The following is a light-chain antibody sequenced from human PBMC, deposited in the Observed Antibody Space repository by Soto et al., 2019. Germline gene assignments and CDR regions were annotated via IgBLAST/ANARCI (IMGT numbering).Light chain of an antibody. V-gene: IGLV2-14*01. CDR3: SSNTISSSVI. Sequence: QSALTQPASVSGSPGQSIAIACTGTSSDVGAYDYVYWYQQHPGKAPKLMIYDVKYRPSGVSNRFSGSKSGNTASLTISGLHAEDEADYYCSSNTISSSVIFGGGTKQTVL. J-gene: IGLJ2*01. CDR2: DVK. CDR1: SSDVGAYDY.